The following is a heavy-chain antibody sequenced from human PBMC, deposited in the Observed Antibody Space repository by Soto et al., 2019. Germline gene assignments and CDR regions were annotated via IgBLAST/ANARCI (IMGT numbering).Heavy chain of an antibody. CDR2: INPSGGST. V-gene: IGHV1-46*01. CDR3: AREYYDILTGYYFVAFDI. CDR1: GYTFTSYY. Sequence: GASVKVSCKASGYTFTSYYMHWVRQAPGQGLEWMGIINPSGGSTSYAQKFQGRVTMTRDTSTSTVYMELSSLRSEDTAVYYCAREYYDILTGYYFVAFDIWGQGTMVTVSS. J-gene: IGHJ3*02. D-gene: IGHD3-9*01.